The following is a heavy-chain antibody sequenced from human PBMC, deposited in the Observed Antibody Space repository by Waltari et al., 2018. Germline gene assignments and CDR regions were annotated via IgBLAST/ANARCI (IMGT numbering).Heavy chain of an antibody. CDR2: KRYDGSNK. J-gene: IGHJ4*02. V-gene: IGHV3-30*02. CDR3: AKNMAAPGDY. CDR1: GFTFSSYG. Sequence: QVQLVESGGGVVQPGGSLRLSCAASGFTFSSYGMHWVRPAPGKGLEWVAFKRYDGSNKNYADSVKGRFTISRDNSKNTLYLQMNSLGAEDTAVYYCAKNMAAPGDYWGQGTLVTVSS.